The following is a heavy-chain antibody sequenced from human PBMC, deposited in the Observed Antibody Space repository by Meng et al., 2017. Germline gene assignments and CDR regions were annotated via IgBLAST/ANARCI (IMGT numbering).Heavy chain of an antibody. V-gene: IGHV4-59*11. Sequence: SELLSPPFPLRGGSISSHYWSWFPQPPGKGLEWFGYIDYSESTNYNHSLKSRVTISLDTSKNQFTLKLGSVTAADAAVYYCASDIVGSSWPDAFDIWGQGTMVTVSS. CDR1: GGSISSHY. CDR2: IDYSEST. D-gene: IGHD6-13*01. J-gene: IGHJ3*02. CDR3: ASDIVGSSWPDAFDI.